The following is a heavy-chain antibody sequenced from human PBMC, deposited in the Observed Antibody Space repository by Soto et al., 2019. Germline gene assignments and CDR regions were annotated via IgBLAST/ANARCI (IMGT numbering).Heavy chain of an antibody. CDR1: GGTFSSYT. Sequence: SVKVSCKASGGTFSSYTISWVRQAPGQGLEWMGRIIPILGIANYAQKFQGRVTITADKSTSTAYMELSSLRSEDTAVYYCARDLESEYHYYYYMDVWGKGTTVTVSS. CDR3: ARDLESEYHYYYYMDV. J-gene: IGHJ6*03. CDR2: IIPILGIA. V-gene: IGHV1-69*04.